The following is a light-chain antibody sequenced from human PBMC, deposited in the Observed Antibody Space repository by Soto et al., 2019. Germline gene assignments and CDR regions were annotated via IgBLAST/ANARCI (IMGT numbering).Light chain of an antibody. V-gene: IGKV3-15*01. CDR1: QSVSRN. CDR2: DAS. Sequence: EIVMTQSPATLSVSPGERATLSCRASQSVSRNLAWYQQKPGQAPRLLIYDASTRATGIPARFSGSGSGAEFTLSISSLQSDYFAVYYCQQYEDWTYTFGQGTK. J-gene: IGKJ2*01. CDR3: QQYEDWTYT.